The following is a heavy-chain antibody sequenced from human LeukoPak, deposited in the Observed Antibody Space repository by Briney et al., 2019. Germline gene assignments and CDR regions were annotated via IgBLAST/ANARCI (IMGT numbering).Heavy chain of an antibody. CDR2: ISGSGGST. V-gene: IGHV3-23*01. Sequence: PGGSLRLSCAASGFTFSSYAMSWVRQAPGKGLEWVSAISGSGGSTYYADSVKGRFTISRDNSKNTLYLQMNSLRAEDTAVYYCAKDQGNPLTIFGVVNSPAFDYWGQGTLVTVSS. D-gene: IGHD3-3*01. CDR1: GFTFSSYA. CDR3: AKDQGNPLTIFGVVNSPAFDY. J-gene: IGHJ4*02.